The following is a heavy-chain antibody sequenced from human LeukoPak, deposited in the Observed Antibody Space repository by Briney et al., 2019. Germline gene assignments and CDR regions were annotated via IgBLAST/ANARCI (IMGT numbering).Heavy chain of an antibody. V-gene: IGHV4-39*01. CDR2: IYYSGST. CDR1: GGSISSSSYY. CDR3: ARLRLVPARMDV. D-gene: IGHD2-2*01. J-gene: IGHJ6*02. Sequence: SETLSLTCTVSGGSISSSSYYWGWIRQPPGKGLEWIGSIYYSGSTYYNPSLKSRVTISVDTSKNQFSLKLSSVTAADTAVYYCARLRLVPARMDVWGQGTTVTVS.